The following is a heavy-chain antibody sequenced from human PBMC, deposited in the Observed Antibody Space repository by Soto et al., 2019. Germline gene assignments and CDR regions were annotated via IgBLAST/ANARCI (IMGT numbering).Heavy chain of an antibody. CDR1: GDTFTSYG. J-gene: IGHJ5*02. CDR2: ISVYSGNT. CDR3: ARDYPLWFGGKNWFDP. Sequence: QVQVVQSGAEVKKPGASVKVSCKASGDTFTSYGFSWVRQAPGQGLEWMGWISVYSGNTNYAQKLQGRVTMTTDTSTSTAYMELRSLRSDDTAVYYCARDYPLWFGGKNWFDPWGQGTLVTVSS. V-gene: IGHV1-18*01. D-gene: IGHD3-10*01.